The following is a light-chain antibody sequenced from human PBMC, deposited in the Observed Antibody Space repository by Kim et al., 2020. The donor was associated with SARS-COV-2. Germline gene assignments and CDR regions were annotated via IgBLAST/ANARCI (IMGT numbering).Light chain of an antibody. J-gene: IGKJ2*01. CDR3: QQYNTSPLYT. CDR2: GAS. CDR1: PAVSSN. Sequence: SPGRPAPLPSAAPPAVSSNLAWYQQNPGQAPRLLLYGASTRATGIPARFSGSGSGTEFTLTISSLQSEDFAVYYCQQYNTSPLYTFGQGTKLEI. V-gene: IGKV3-15*01.